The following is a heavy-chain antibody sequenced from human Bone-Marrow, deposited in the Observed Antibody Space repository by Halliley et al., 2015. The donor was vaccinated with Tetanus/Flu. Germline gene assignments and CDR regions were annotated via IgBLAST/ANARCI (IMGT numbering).Heavy chain of an antibody. Sequence: SGSTDYNPSLKSRINISVDTSKNQFSLNLGSVTAADTAVYYCAREKDYYDSSGYDHGYYFDYWGQGTLVTVSS. CDR3: AREKDYYDSSGYDHGYYFDY. D-gene: IGHD3-22*01. CDR2: SGST. J-gene: IGHJ4*02. V-gene: IGHV4-31*02.